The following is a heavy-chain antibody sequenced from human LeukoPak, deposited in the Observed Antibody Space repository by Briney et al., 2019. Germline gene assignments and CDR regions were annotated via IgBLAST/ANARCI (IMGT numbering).Heavy chain of an antibody. CDR3: ARSLIAVAGKPYYYYGMDV. V-gene: IGHV1-2*02. CDR1: GYTFTGYY. Sequence: ASVKVSCKASGYTFTGYYMHWVRQARGQGLEWMGWINPNSGGTNYAQKFQGRVTMTRDTSISTAYMELSRLRSDDTAVYYCARSLIAVAGKPYYYYGMDVWGQGTTVTVSS. CDR2: INPNSGGT. J-gene: IGHJ6*02. D-gene: IGHD6-19*01.